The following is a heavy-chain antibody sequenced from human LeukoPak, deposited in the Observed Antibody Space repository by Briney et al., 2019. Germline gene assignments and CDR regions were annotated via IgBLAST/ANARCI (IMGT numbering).Heavy chain of an antibody. J-gene: IGHJ4*02. D-gene: IGHD3-10*01. CDR3: AKVGSITMVRGALGH. CDR2: ISYDGSNK. V-gene: IGHV3-30*18. Sequence: AGGSLRLSCAASGFTFSNFGIHWVRQAPGKGLGWVAVISYDGSNKYYADSVKGRFTISRDNSKNTLYLQMNSLRAEDTAVYYCAKVGSITMVRGALGHWGQGTLVTVSS. CDR1: GFTFSNFG.